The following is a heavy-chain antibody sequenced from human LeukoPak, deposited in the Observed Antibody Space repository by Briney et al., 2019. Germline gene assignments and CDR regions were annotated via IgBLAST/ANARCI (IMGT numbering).Heavy chain of an antibody. CDR3: ASKRGTYFDY. Sequence: GGSLRLSCAASGFTFSSYAMHGVRQAPGKGLEWVAVISYDGSNKYYADSVKGRFTISRDNSKNTLYLQMNSLRAEDTAVYYCASKRGTYFDYWGQGTLVTVSS. J-gene: IGHJ4*02. CDR2: ISYDGSNK. V-gene: IGHV3-30-3*01. CDR1: GFTFSSYA.